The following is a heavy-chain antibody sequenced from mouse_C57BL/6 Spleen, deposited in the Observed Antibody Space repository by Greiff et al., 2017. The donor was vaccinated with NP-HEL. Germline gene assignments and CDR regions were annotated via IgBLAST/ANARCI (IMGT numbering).Heavy chain of an antibody. V-gene: IGHV1-82*01. CDR2: IYPGDGDT. CDR1: GYAFSSAW. Sequence: QVQLQQSGPELVKPGASVKISCKASGYAFSSAWMNWVKQRPGKGLEWIGRIYPGDGDTNYNGKFKGKATLTADKSSSTAYMQLSSLASEDSAVYFCAREDGYWYYFDYWGQGTTLTVSS. D-gene: IGHD2-3*01. J-gene: IGHJ2*01. CDR3: AREDGYWYYFDY.